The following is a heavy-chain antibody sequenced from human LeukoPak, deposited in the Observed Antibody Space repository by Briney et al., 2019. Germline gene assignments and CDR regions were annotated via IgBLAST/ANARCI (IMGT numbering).Heavy chain of an antibody. CDR2: INHSRST. Sequence: SETLSLTCAVYGGSFSGYYWSWIRQPPGKGLEWIGEINHSRSTNYNPSLKSRVTMSVDTSKNQFSLKLSSVTAADTAVYYCARGLQQLVDYWGQGTLVTVSS. V-gene: IGHV4-34*01. J-gene: IGHJ4*02. D-gene: IGHD6-13*01. CDR3: ARGLQQLVDY. CDR1: GGSFSGYY.